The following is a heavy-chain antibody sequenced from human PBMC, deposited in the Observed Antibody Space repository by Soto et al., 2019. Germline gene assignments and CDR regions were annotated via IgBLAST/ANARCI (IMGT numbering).Heavy chain of an antibody. V-gene: IGHV4-59*08. CDR2: IYYSGST. D-gene: IGHD6-19*01. CDR1: GGSISSYY. CDR3: ARHSARYSSGWTGMGAFDI. Sequence: PSETLSLTCTVSGGSISSYYWSWIRQPPGKGLEWIGYIYYSGSTNYNPSLKSRVTISVDTSKNQFSLKLSSVTAADTAVYYCARHSARYSSGWTGMGAFDIWGQGTMVTVSS. J-gene: IGHJ3*02.